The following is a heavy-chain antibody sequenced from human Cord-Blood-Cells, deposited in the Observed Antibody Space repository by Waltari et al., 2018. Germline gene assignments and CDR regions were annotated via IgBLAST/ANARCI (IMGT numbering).Heavy chain of an antibody. D-gene: IGHD1-1*01. V-gene: IGHV1-69*01. CDR2: IIRIFGTA. CDR3: ARDNYYCDY. CDR1: GRPFRSYA. J-gene: IGHJ4*02. Sequence: QVQLVQSGAEGKKPGSSVQVSCKASGRPFRSYAITGVRQAPGQGLEWMGWIIRIFGTASYEQKFEGRGTMTADESTSTAYMELSSLRSEDTAVYYCARDNYYCDYWGQGTLVTVSS.